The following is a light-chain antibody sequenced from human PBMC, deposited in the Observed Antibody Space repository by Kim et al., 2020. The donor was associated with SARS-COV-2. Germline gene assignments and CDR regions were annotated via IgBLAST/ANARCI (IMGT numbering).Light chain of an antibody. CDR2: EVT. CDR3: CSYAGSDNYV. Sequence: QSALTQPPSASGSPGQSVTISCTGTSSDVGGYNYVSWYQQHPGKAPKLMIYEVTKRPSGVPDRFSSSKSGNTASLTVSGLQTEDEADYYCCSYAGSDNYVFGTGTKVTVL. CDR1: SSDVGGYNY. V-gene: IGLV2-8*01. J-gene: IGLJ1*01.